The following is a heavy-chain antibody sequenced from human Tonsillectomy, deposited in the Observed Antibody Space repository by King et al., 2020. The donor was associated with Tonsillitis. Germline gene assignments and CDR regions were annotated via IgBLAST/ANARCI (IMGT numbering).Heavy chain of an antibody. CDR2: IYHSGST. D-gene: IGHD5-12*01. CDR3: AQSGLYSGYDLGEYYFDY. J-gene: IGHJ4*02. Sequence: VQLQESGPGLVKPSETLSLTCAVSGNSVSSGYYWGWIRQPPGKGLEWIGSIYHSGSTYSNPSLKSRVTISVETSKNQFSLKLSSVTAADTAVYYCAQSGLYSGYDLGEYYFDYWGQGTLVTVSS. V-gene: IGHV4-38-2*01. CDR1: GNSVSSGYY.